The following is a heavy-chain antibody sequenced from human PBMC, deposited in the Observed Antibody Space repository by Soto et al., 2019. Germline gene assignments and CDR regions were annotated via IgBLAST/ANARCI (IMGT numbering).Heavy chain of an antibody. D-gene: IGHD4-17*01. CDR3: ASVSTGGLFFDY. Sequence: PSETLSLTCAVYGGSFSGYYWSWIRQPPGKGLEWIGEINHSGSTNYNPSIKSRDTKSVDTSKNQFSLKLSFVTAADTAVYYCASVSTGGLFFDYWGQGTLVTVSS. CDR1: GGSFSGYY. V-gene: IGHV4-34*01. J-gene: IGHJ4*02. CDR2: INHSGST.